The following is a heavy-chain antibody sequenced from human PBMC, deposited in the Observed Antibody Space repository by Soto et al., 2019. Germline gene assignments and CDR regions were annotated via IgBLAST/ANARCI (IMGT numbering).Heavy chain of an antibody. CDR3: ARRGYSSAWYMWFDP. Sequence: SGPTLVNPTQTLTLTCTFSGFSISTSGVGVGWIRQPPGKVLEWLAFIFWDDVKRYSPSLKSRLTITKDTSKNQVVLTMTNMDPVDTATYYCARRGYSSAWYMWFDPWGQGTLVTVSS. V-gene: IGHV2-5*02. CDR1: GFSISTSGVG. J-gene: IGHJ5*02. CDR2: IFWDDVK. D-gene: IGHD6-19*01.